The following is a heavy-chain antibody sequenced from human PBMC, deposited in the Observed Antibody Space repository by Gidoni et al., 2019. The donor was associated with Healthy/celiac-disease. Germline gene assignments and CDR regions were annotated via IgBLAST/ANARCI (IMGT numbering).Heavy chain of an antibody. V-gene: IGHV3-48*01. CDR3: ARDGSTEYYYYGMDV. D-gene: IGHD1-26*01. Sequence: EVQLVESGGGLVQPVGSLSLSCAASGFTFSSYSMNWVRQSPGKGLEWVSYISSSSSTIYYADSVKGRFTISRDNAKNSLYLQMNSLRAEDTAVYYCARDGSTEYYYYGMDVWGQGTTVTVSS. J-gene: IGHJ6*02. CDR1: GFTFSSYS. CDR2: ISSSSSTI.